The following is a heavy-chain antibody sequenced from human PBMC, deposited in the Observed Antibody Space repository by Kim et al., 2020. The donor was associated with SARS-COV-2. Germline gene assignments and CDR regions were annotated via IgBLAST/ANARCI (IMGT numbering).Heavy chain of an antibody. CDR1: GYSISSGYY. V-gene: IGHV4-38-2*02. D-gene: IGHD3-10*01. CDR3: ARARPLWFGELSPWFDP. J-gene: IGHJ5*02. Sequence: SETLSLTCTVSGYSISSGYYWGWIRQPPGKGLEWIGSIYHSGSTYYNPSLKSRVTISVDTSKNQFSLKLSSVTAADTAVYYCARARPLWFGELSPWFDPWGQGTLVTVSS. CDR2: IYHSGST.